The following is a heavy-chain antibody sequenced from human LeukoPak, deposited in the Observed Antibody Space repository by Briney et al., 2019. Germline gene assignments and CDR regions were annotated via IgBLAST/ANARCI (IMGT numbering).Heavy chain of an antibody. CDR3: ARHAQWELLFDY. J-gene: IGHJ4*02. V-gene: IGHV4-59*08. Sequence: PSETLSLTCTVSGGSISSYYWSWIRQPPGKGLEWIGYIYYSGSTNYNPSLKSRVTISVDTSKNQFSLKLSSVTAADTAVYYCARHAQWELLFDYWGQGTLVTVSS. D-gene: IGHD1-26*01. CDR1: GGSISSYY. CDR2: IYYSGST.